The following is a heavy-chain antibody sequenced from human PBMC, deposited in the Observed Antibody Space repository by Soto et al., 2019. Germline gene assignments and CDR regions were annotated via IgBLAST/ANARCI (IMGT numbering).Heavy chain of an antibody. Sequence: QVLLVQSGAEMRAPGASVKVSCKASGHTNTGYGISWVRQAPGQGLEWMGRISAFNLATNYAQRFQGRVTVTFDTFTSTAQMELTSLRSDDTAVYYCARHGLGYDDTGHAFDSWGQGTLVTVSS. J-gene: IGHJ4*02. V-gene: IGHV1-18*01. CDR2: ISAFNLAT. CDR3: ARHGLGYDDTGHAFDS. CDR1: GHTNTGYG. D-gene: IGHD2-15*01.